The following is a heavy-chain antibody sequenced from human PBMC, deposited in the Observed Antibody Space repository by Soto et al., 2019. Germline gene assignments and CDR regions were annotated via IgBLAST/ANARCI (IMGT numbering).Heavy chain of an antibody. J-gene: IGHJ4*02. Sequence: SETLSLTCTVSGGSISSSSYYWGWIRQPPGKGLEWIGSIYYSGSTYYNPSLKSRVTISVDTSKNQFSLKLSSVTAADTAVYYCARPIPIYDSSGYYFDYWGQGTLVTVSS. D-gene: IGHD3-22*01. CDR3: ARPIPIYDSSGYYFDY. V-gene: IGHV4-39*01. CDR2: IYYSGST. CDR1: GGSISSSSYY.